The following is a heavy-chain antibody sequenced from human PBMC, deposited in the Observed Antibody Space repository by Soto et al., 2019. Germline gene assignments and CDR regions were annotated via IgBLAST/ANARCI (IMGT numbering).Heavy chain of an antibody. V-gene: IGHV3-33*01. CDR3: ARKVATIGVLDY. Sequence: GGSLRLSCAASGFTFSSYGMHWVRQAPGKGLEWVAVIWYDGSNKYYADSVKGRFTISRDNSKNTLYLQMNSLRAEDTAVYYCARKVATIGVLDYWGQGTLVTVSS. D-gene: IGHD5-12*01. J-gene: IGHJ4*02. CDR1: GFTFSSYG. CDR2: IWYDGSNK.